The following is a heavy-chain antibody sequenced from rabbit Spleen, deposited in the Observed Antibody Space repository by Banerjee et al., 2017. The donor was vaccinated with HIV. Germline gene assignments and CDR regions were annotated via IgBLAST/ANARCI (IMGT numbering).Heavy chain of an antibody. CDR1: GVSFSSSSY. CDR3: ARDTGSSFSSYGMDL. V-gene: IGHV1S40*01. J-gene: IGHJ6*01. Sequence: QSLEESGGDLVKPGASLTLTCTASGVSFSSSSYMCWVRQAPGKGLEWIACIYTGSSASTYYASWATGRFTCSKTSSTTVTLQMPSLTAADTATYFCARDTGSSFSSYGMDLWGQGTLVTVS. D-gene: IGHD8-1*01. CDR2: IYTGSSAST.